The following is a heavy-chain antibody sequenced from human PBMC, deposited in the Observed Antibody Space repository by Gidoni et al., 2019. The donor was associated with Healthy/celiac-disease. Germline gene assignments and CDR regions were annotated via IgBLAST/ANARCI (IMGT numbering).Heavy chain of an antibody. D-gene: IGHD2-2*01. CDR3: AKDLLVARDIVVVPAADY. Sequence: EVQLLESGGGLVQPGGSLRLSCAASGFTFSSYAMGWVRQAPGKGLEWVSAISGSGSSTYYADSVKGRFTISRDNSKNTLYLQMNSLRAEDTAVYYCAKDLLVARDIVVVPAADYWGQGTLVTVSS. J-gene: IGHJ4*02. CDR2: ISGSGSST. V-gene: IGHV3-23*01. CDR1: GFTFSSYA.